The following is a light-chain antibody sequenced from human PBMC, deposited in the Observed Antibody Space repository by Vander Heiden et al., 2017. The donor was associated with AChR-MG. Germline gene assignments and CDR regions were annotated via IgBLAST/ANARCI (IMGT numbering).Light chain of an antibody. J-gene: IGLJ2*01. Sequence: QSVLTQPPSASGTPGQRVTISCSGSSSNIGRNTVNWYQQLPGTAPKLLIYSNNQRPSGVSDRFSVSKSGTSASLAISGLQSEDEADYYCAAWDDNLKGLFGGGTKLTVL. V-gene: IGLV1-44*01. CDR3: AAWDDNLKGL. CDR1: SSNIGRNT. CDR2: SNN.